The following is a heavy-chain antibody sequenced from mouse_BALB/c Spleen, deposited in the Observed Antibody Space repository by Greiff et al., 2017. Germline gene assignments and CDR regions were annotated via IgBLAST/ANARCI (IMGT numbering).Heavy chain of an antibody. Sequence: EVHLVESGPGLVKPSQSLSLTCSVTGYSITSGYYWNWIRQFPGNKLEWMGYISYDGSNNYNPSLKNRISITRDTSKNQFFLKLNSVTTEDTATYYCATIITGYFDVWGAGTTVTVSS. CDR1: GYSITSGYY. D-gene: IGHD1-3*01. V-gene: IGHV3-6*02. J-gene: IGHJ1*01. CDR2: ISYDGSN. CDR3: ATIITGYFDV.